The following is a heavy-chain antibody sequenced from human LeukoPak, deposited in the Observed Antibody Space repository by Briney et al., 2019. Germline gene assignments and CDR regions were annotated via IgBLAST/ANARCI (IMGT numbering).Heavy chain of an antibody. D-gene: IGHD6-13*01. J-gene: IGHJ4*02. CDR3: AREGSSWYGQDDHFDY. CDR2: ISYDGSNK. CDR1: GFTFSSYA. Sequence: GGSLRLSCAASGFTFSSYAMHWVRQAPGKGLEWVAVISYDGSNKYYADSVKGRFTISRDNSKNTLYLQMNSLRAEDTAVYFCAREGSSWYGQDDHFDYWGQGTLVIVSS. V-gene: IGHV3-30*14.